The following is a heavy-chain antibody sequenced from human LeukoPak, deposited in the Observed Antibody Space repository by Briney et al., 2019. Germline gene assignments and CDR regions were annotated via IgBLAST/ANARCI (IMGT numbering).Heavy chain of an antibody. D-gene: IGHD4-17*01. CDR2: INQDGTEK. CDR3: ARNTVTDFYYYSYMDV. Sequence: GESLRLSCAASGFPFSTYWMSWVRQAPGKGLEWVANINQDGTEKYYVDSVKGRFTISRDYAKNSLYLQMNSLRVEDAALYYCARNTVTDFYYYSYMDVWGKGTTVTVSS. J-gene: IGHJ6*03. V-gene: IGHV3-7*03. CDR1: GFPFSTYW.